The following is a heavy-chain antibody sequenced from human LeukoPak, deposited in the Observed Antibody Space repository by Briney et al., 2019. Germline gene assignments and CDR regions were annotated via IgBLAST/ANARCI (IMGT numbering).Heavy chain of an antibody. D-gene: IGHD2-8*02. Sequence: XXVRQAPGXXLEWVSAISGSGGSTYYADSVKGRFTISRDNSKNTLYLQMNSLRAEDTAVCYCAKDLYCTGGVCYDYWGQGTLVTVSS. J-gene: IGHJ4*02. CDR3: AKDLYCTGGVCYDY. CDR2: ISGSGGST. V-gene: IGHV3-23*01.